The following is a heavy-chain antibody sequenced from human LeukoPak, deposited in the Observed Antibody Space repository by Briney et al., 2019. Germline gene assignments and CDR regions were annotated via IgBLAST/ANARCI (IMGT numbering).Heavy chain of an antibody. CDR3: AQGYDFWSGSEYFQH. CDR1: GFTLSSYA. J-gene: IGHJ1*01. CDR2: VSGGGGST. Sequence: HPGGSLRLSCAASGFTLSSYAMSWVRQAPGKGLEWVSIVSGGGGSTYYADPVKGRFTISTDNSRNTVSLEMNSLRAEDTALYYCAQGYDFWSGSEYFQHWGQGTLVTVSS. V-gene: IGHV3-23*01. D-gene: IGHD3-3*01.